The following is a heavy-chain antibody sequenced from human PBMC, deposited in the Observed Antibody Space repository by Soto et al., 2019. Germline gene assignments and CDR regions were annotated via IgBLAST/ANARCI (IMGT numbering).Heavy chain of an antibody. V-gene: IGHV3-23*01. D-gene: IGHD3-10*01. CDR1: GFTFSSYA. Sequence: GGSLRLSCAASGFTFSSYAMSWVRQAPGKGLEWVSAISGSGGSTYYADSVKGRFTIARDNSKNTLYLQMNSLRAEDTAVYYCAWGGSGSYLPALWGQGTLVTVSS. J-gene: IGHJ4*02. CDR3: AWGGSGSYLPAL. CDR2: ISGSGGST.